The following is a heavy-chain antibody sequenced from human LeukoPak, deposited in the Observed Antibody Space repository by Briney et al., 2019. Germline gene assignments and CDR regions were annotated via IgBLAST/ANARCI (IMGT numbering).Heavy chain of an antibody. CDR1: EGTFSSYA. CDR2: IIPIFGTA. Sequence: GASVKVSCKASEGTFSSYAISWVRQAPGQGLEWMGGIIPIFGTANYAQKFQGRVTITADESTSTAYMELSRLRSDDTAVYYCARDKRIQLWLVEWGQGTLVTVSS. CDR3: ARDKRIQLWLVE. D-gene: IGHD5-18*01. J-gene: IGHJ4*02. V-gene: IGHV1-69*13.